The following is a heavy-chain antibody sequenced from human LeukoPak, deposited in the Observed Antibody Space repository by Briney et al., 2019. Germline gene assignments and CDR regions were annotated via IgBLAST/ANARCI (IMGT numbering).Heavy chain of an antibody. CDR3: ARDGNGGNSDY. D-gene: IGHD4-23*01. CDR2: IYSGGST. V-gene: IGHV3-66*01. Sequence: PGGSLRLSCAASGFTVSSNYTSWVRQAPGKGLEWVSVIYSGGSTYYADSVKGRFTISRDNSKNTLYLQMNSLRAEDTAVYYCARDGNGGNSDYWGQGTLVTVSS. CDR1: GFTVSSNY. J-gene: IGHJ4*02.